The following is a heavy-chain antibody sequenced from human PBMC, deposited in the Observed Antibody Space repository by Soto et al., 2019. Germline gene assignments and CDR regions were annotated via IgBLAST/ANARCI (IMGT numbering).Heavy chain of an antibody. V-gene: IGHV4-59*01. J-gene: IGHJ4*02. D-gene: IGHD3-22*01. CDR1: GGSIGSYF. Sequence: SETLSLTCTVSGGSIGSYFWSWIRQPPGKGLEWIGYIYYSGSTNYNPSLKSRATISVDTSKNQFSLKLSSVIAADTAVYYCAGTAYYSHNSGPSIDCWGQGTRVTVSS. CDR2: IYYSGST. CDR3: AGTAYYSHNSGPSIDC.